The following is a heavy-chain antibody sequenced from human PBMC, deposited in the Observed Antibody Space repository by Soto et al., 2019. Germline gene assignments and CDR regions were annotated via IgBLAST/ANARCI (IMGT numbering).Heavy chain of an antibody. CDR3: ASSDSGDWAWRS. D-gene: IGHD4-17*01. Sequence: QVQLQESGPGLVKPSQTLSLTCTVSGGSISSGDYYWSWLRQPPGKGLEWIGFIYYSGDTHNNPSLKSRVSMSVDTAKNQFSLRLRSVTAADTAVYYCASSDSGDWAWRSWGQGTLVTVSS. CDR2: IYYSGDT. CDR1: GGSISSGDYY. V-gene: IGHV4-30-4*01. J-gene: IGHJ5*02.